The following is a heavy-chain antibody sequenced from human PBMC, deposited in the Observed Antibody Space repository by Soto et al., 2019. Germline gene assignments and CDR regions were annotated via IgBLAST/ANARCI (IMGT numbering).Heavy chain of an antibody. CDR1: GFTVSGYA. D-gene: IGHD3-3*01. CDR2: VSESGIGT. CDR3: ARDKYDRDIDHWFSEF. V-gene: IGHV3-23*01. Sequence: EVQLLESGGGLVQPRGSLRLSCAASGFTVSGYAMSWARQAPGKGLGWVSSVSESGIGTYYADSVKGRFTISRDTSKNTLYLQMNGLTVEDTAVYFCARDKYDRDIDHWFSEFWGPGTLVSVSS. J-gene: IGHJ4*02.